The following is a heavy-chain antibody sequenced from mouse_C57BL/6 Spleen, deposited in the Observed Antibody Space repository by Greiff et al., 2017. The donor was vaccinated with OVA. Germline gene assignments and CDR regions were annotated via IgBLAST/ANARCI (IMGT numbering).Heavy chain of an antibody. Sequence: VQLQQPGAELVRPGTSVKLSCKASGYTFTSYWMHWVKQRPGQGLEWIGVIDPSDSYTNYNQKFKGKATLTVDTSSSTAYMQLSSLTSEDSAVYYCALRLYYGSSYFDYWGQGTTLTVSS. CDR3: ALRLYYGSSYFDY. CDR1: GYTFTSYW. J-gene: IGHJ2*01. D-gene: IGHD1-1*01. V-gene: IGHV1-59*01. CDR2: IDPSDSYT.